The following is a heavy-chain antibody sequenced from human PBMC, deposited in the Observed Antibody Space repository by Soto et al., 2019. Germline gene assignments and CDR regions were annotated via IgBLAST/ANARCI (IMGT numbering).Heavy chain of an antibody. CDR3: TSGGLDY. D-gene: IGHD3-16*01. J-gene: IGHJ4*02. V-gene: IGHV3-73*01. CDR1: GFNFSGSA. CDR2: IRSKANNYAT. Sequence: EVQLVESGGGLVQPGGSLTLSCAASGFNFSGSAMHWVRQASGKGLEWVGRIRSKANNYATAYAASVKGRFTISRDDSKNTAYLQMNSLKTEDTAVYYCTSGGLDYWGQGTLVTVSS.